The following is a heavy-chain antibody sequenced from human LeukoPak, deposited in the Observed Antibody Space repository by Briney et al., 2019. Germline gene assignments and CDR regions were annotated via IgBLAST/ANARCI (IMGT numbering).Heavy chain of an antibody. CDR1: GFTFSSYG. CDR2: IWYDGSNK. CDR3: AKDLQPLVGGYYFDY. V-gene: IGHV3-33*06. J-gene: IGHJ4*02. Sequence: GGSLRLSCAASGFTFSSYGMHWVRQAPGKGLEWVAVIWYDGSNKYYADSVKGRFTISRDNSKNTLYLQMNSLRAEDTAVYYCAKDLQPLVGGYYFDYWGQGTLVTVSS. D-gene: IGHD6-6*01.